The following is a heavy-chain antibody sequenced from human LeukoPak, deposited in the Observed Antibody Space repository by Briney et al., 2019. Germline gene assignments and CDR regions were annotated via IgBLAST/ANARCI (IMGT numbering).Heavy chain of an antibody. D-gene: IGHD2-2*01. J-gene: IGHJ3*02. CDR3: AKSVVAPAQEDAFDI. CDR2: ISGIGGST. CDR1: GFTFSSYA. Sequence: GGSLRLSCAASGFTFSSYAMRWVRQAPGKGLEWVSAISGIGGSTYYADSVKGRFTISRDNSKNTLYLQMNSLRAEDTAVYYCAKSVVAPAQEDAFDIWGQGTMVTVSS. V-gene: IGHV3-23*01.